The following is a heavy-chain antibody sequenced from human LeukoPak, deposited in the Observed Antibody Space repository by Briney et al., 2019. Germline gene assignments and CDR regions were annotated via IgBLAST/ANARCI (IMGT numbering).Heavy chain of an antibody. D-gene: IGHD2-21*02. V-gene: IGHV3-7*01. CDR1: GFTFSTYW. CDR2: IKYDGSEK. J-gene: IGHJ4*02. CDR3: ARGKSDIDF. Sequence: GGSLRLSCAASGFTFSTYWMSWVRQAQGKGLEWVASIKYDGSEKYYVDSVKGRFTISRDNAKNSLYLQMSSLRAEDTAVYYCARGKSDIDFWGQGTLVTVSS.